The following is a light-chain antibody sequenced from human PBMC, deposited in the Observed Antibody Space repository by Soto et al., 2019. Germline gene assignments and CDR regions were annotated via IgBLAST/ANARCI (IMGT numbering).Light chain of an antibody. J-gene: IGLJ2*01. CDR1: NIGSKS. Sequence: SYELTQPPSVSVAPGKKARITCGGNNIGSKSVHWYQQKPGQAPVLVIYYDSDRPSGIPERFSGSNSGNTATLTISRVEAGDEADYYCQVWDSSSDHVVFGVGTKLTVL. V-gene: IGLV3-21*04. CDR2: YDS. CDR3: QVWDSSSDHVV.